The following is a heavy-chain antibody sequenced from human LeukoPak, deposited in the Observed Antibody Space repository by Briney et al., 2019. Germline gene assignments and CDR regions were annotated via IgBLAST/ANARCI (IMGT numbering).Heavy chain of an antibody. CDR1: GFTLSNAW. J-gene: IGHJ4*02. D-gene: IGHD3-10*01. Sequence: PGGSLRLSCAASGFTLSNAWMSWVRQAPGKGLEWVGRIKSKTDGGTTNYAAPVKGRITIARDDAKNTLYLQMNSLKTEDTAVYYCTAATSLLCWGQGTLVAVSS. CDR3: TAATSLLC. CDR2: IKSKTDGGTT. V-gene: IGHV3-15*01.